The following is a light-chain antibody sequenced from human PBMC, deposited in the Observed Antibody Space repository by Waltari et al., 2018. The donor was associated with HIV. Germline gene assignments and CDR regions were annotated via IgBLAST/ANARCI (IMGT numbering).Light chain of an antibody. CDR1: SSDISPYNL. CDR3: SSYTTTNTVV. CDR2: DHD. V-gene: IGLV2-14*03. J-gene: IGLJ2*01. Sequence: QSALTQPASVSGSPGQSITISCSGTSSDISPYNLVSWYQKHPDKAPKLLIYDHDNRPSGVPRRFSGSKSGDTASLTISASQADDEADYFCSSYTTTNTVVFGGGTKVSVL.